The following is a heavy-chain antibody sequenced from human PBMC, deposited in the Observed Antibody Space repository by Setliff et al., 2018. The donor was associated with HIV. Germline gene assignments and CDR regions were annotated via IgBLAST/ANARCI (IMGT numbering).Heavy chain of an antibody. D-gene: IGHD4-17*01. V-gene: IGHV4-30-4*08. J-gene: IGHJ4*02. CDR2: ITYSGSA. CDR1: GFTFSDYY. CDR3: VRDDYGYNGKGFDY. Sequence: LRLSCAASGFTFSDYYMSWIRQPPGKGLEWIGYITYSGSAYYNPSLKSRVTISIDTSNNQISLRLSSVTAAGTAMYYCVRDDYGYNGKGFDYWGPGTLVTVSS.